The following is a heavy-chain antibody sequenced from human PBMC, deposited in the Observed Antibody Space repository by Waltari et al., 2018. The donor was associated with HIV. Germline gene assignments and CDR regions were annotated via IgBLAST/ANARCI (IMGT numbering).Heavy chain of an antibody. V-gene: IGHV3-33*03. CDR3: VSATPDIEVVTDFYFDL. J-gene: IGHJ2*01. CDR2: KSKVDGGAE. CDR1: GLDCTRAV. D-gene: IGHD2-21*01. Sequence: AESGGGVVRVGGTLRLSCVGSGLDCTRAVMKWVRQAPGGGVGGVGQIKSKVDGGAEEYKNSGRERFSLSRDDSKNTVYSQMYGLQKDDAGLYYCVSATPDIEVVTDFYFDLWGRGTPVTVSS.